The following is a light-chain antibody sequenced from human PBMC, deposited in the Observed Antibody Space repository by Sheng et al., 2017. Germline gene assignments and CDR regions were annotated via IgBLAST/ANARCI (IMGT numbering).Light chain of an antibody. J-gene: IGKJ3*01. CDR1: QSVGSY. CDR2: GAS. Sequence: EVVLTQSPATLSLSPGERATLSCRASQSVGSYLAWYQQKSGQAPRLVIFGASNRPTGIPDRFSGSGSGTEFTLTISRLEPEDFAVYYCQQYGNAPRTFGPGTRVDLK. V-gene: IGKV3-20*01. CDR3: QQYGNAPRT.